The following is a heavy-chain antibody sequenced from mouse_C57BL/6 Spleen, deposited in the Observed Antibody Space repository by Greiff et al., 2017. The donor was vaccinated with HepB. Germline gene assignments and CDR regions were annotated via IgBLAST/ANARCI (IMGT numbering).Heavy chain of an antibody. CDR3: ALNYYGSLDY. V-gene: IGHV3-6*01. CDR1: GYSITSGYY. CDR2: ISYDGGN. Sequence: DVQLQESGPGLVKPSQSLSLTCSVTGYSITSGYYWNWIRQFPGNKLEWMGYISYDGGNNYTPSLKNRISITRDTSKNQFFLKLNSVTSEDTATYYCALNYYGSLDYWGQGTTLTVSS. D-gene: IGHD1-1*01. J-gene: IGHJ2*01.